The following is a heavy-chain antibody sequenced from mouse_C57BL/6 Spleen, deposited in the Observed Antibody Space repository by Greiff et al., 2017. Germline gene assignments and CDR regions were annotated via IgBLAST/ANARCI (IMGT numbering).Heavy chain of an antibody. CDR1: GFTFSDYG. J-gene: IGHJ1*03. Sequence: EVKLMESGGGLVKPGGSLKLSCAASGFTFSDYGMHWVRQAPEKGLEWVAYISSGSSTIYYADTVKGRFTISRDNAKNTLFLQMTSLRSEDTAMYYCARGYYYGSSYWYFDVWGTGTTVTVSS. CDR2: ISSGSSTI. V-gene: IGHV5-17*01. D-gene: IGHD1-1*01. CDR3: ARGYYYGSSYWYFDV.